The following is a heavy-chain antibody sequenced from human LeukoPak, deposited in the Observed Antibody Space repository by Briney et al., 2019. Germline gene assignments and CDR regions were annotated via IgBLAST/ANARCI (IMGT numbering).Heavy chain of an antibody. D-gene: IGHD6-6*01. Sequence: SETLSLTCAVYGGSFSGYYWSWIRQPPGKGLEWIGEINHSGSTNYNPSLKSRVTISADTSKNQFSLKLSSVTAADTAVYYCASSIAARYFDYWGQGTLVTVSS. CDR1: GGSFSGYY. CDR2: INHSGST. CDR3: ASSIAARYFDY. J-gene: IGHJ4*02. V-gene: IGHV4-34*01.